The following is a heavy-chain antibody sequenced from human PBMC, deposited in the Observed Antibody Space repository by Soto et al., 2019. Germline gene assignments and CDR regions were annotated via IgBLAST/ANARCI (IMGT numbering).Heavy chain of an antibody. Sequence: EVQLLESGGGLVQPGGSLRLSCAASGFTFGSYAMSWVRQAPGKGLEWVSLISGTGDSSEYANSVKGRFTISRDYSKTTVFLQMTRLRAEDTAVYFCAKDNGNYGSGSFSHWGQGTLVTVSS. D-gene: IGHD3-10*01. CDR3: AKDNGNYGSGSFSH. CDR2: ISGTGDSS. V-gene: IGHV3-23*01. CDR1: GFTFGSYA. J-gene: IGHJ4*02.